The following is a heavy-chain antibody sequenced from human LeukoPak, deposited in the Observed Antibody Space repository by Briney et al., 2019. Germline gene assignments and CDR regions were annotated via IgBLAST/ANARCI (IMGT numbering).Heavy chain of an antibody. Sequence: GGSLRLSCAASGFTFSSYGMHWVRQAPGKGLEWVALIRYDGSNKYYADSVKGRFTISRDNSKNTLYLQMNSLRAEDTAVYYCAKDFRLGSGSYPFDYWGQGTLVTVSS. J-gene: IGHJ4*02. D-gene: IGHD3-10*01. CDR1: GFTFSSYG. V-gene: IGHV3-30*02. CDR3: AKDFRLGSGSYPFDY. CDR2: IRYDGSNK.